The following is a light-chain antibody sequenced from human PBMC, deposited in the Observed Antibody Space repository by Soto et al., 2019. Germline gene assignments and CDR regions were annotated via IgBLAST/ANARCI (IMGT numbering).Light chain of an antibody. Sequence: VLTQYPGTLSLSPGERATLSCSTSQSVNNNYLAWYQQKPGQAPRLLIYGASSRATGIPARFSGSGSGTEFNLTISSLQSEDFAVYFCQQYDDWLRLTFGGGTKVDI. CDR3: QQYDDWLRLT. CDR2: GAS. J-gene: IGKJ4*01. V-gene: IGKV3-20*01. CDR1: QSVNNNY.